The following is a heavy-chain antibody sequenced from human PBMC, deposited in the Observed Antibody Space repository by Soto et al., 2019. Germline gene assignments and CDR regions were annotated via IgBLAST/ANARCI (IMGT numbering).Heavy chain of an antibody. V-gene: IGHV3-30*03. J-gene: IGHJ4*02. Sequence: GGSLRLSCAASGFSFSSYGMQWVRQAPGKGLEWVAVISDDGSNKYYADSVKDRFTISRDNSKNTLYLQMNSLRAEDTAVYYCARDRFATSWSYFDYWGQGTPVTVSS. CDR1: GFSFSSYG. CDR2: ISDDGSNK. D-gene: IGHD2-2*01. CDR3: ARDRFATSWSYFDY.